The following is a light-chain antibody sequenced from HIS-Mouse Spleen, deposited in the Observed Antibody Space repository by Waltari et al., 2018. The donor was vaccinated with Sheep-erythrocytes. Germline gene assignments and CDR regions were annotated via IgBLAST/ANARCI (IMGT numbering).Light chain of an antibody. J-gene: IGLJ1*01. V-gene: IGLV2-11*01. Sequence: QSALTQPRSVSGSPGQSVTLSCPRTSSDVRGYNYVSWYQQHPGKAPKLMIYDVSKRPSGVPDRFSGSKSGNTASLTISGLQAEDEADYYCCSYAGSYNHVFATGTKVTVL. CDR2: DVS. CDR3: CSYAGSYNHV. CDR1: SSDVRGYNY.